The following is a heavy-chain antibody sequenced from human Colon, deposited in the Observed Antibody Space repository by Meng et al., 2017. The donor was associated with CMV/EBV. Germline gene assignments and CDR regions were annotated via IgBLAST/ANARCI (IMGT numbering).Heavy chain of an antibody. CDR3: ARTSYCGGDCYSHYYGMDV. V-gene: IGHV1-2*02. Sequence: ASVKVSCKASGYTFTGYYLNWVRQAPGQGLEWMGWINPNRGGTNYAQKFQGRVTMTRDTSISTAYMELSRLRSDDTAVYYCARTSYCGGDCYSHYYGMDVWGQGTTVTVSS. CDR2: INPNRGGT. D-gene: IGHD2-21*01. CDR1: GYTFTGYY. J-gene: IGHJ6*02.